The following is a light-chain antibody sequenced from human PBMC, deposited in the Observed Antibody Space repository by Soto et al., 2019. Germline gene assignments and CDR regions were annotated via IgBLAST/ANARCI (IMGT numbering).Light chain of an antibody. CDR2: SAS. Sequence: DIVLTQSPGTLSLYPGERASLSCRASQSVSSGHLAWYQQKPGQAPRPLIYSASSRATGIPDSFSGSGSGTDFTLTISSLQSEDFAVYYCQQYNNLPWTFGQGTKVDIK. J-gene: IGKJ1*01. CDR3: QQYNNLPWT. CDR1: QSVSSGH. V-gene: IGKV3-20*01.